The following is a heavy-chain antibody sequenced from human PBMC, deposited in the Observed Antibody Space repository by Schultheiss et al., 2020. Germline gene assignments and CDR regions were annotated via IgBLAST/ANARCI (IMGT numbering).Heavy chain of an antibody. CDR2: IYYSGST. J-gene: IGHJ6*02. V-gene: IGHV4-39*07. D-gene: IGHD3-10*01. CDR1: GGSISSSSYY. Sequence: SETLSLTCTVSGGSISSSSYYWGWIRQPPGKGLEWIGSIYYSGSTYYNPSLKSRVTISVDTSKNQFSLKLSSVTAADTAVYYCASITISTSGLYGMDVWGQGTTVTVSS. CDR3: ASITISTSGLYGMDV.